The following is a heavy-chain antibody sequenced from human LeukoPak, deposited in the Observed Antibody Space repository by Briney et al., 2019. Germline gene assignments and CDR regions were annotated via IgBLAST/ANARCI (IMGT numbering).Heavy chain of an antibody. CDR3: ARDRVAGKGDYFDY. CDR1: GGSFSGYY. D-gene: IGHD6-19*01. Sequence: TSETLSLTCAVYGGSFSGYYWSWIRQPPGKGLEWIGEINHSGSSNYNPSLKSRVTISVDTSKNQFSLKLSSVTAADTAVYYCARDRVAGKGDYFDYWGQGTLVTVSS. V-gene: IGHV4-34*01. CDR2: INHSGSS. J-gene: IGHJ4*02.